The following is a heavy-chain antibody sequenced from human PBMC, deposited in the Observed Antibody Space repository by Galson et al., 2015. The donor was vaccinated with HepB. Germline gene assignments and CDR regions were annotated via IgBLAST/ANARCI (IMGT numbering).Heavy chain of an antibody. CDR1: GFSFSGYA. CDR3: ARDPHYYYGSGTRYDGTFDY. CDR2: ISHDGNAK. J-gene: IGHJ4*02. Sequence: SLRLSCAASGFSFSGYAMHWVRQAPGKGLDWLAVISHDGNAKYYSDSVRGRFAISRDNSRNTLYLQMNSLRDEDTAVYYCARDPHYYYGSGTRYDGTFDYWGQGTLVTVSS. V-gene: IGHV3-30*09. D-gene: IGHD3-10*01.